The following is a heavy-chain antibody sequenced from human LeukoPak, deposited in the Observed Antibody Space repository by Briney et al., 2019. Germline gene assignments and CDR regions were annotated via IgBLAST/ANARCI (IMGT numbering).Heavy chain of an antibody. CDR2: ISYDGSNK. J-gene: IGHJ4*02. CDR1: GFTFSSYG. Sequence: GGSLRLSCAASGFTFSSYGMHWVRQAPGKGLEWVAVISYDGSNKYYADSVKGRFTIPRDNSKNTLYLQMNSLRAEDTAVYYCAKLAYYYDSSGYYRDYWGQGTLVTVSS. V-gene: IGHV3-30*18. D-gene: IGHD3-22*01. CDR3: AKLAYYYDSSGYYRDY.